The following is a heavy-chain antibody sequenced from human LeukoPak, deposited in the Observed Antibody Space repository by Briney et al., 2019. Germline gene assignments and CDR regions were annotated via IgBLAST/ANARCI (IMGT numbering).Heavy chain of an antibody. CDR1: RFTFNDYA. D-gene: IGHD2-2*01. CDR2: ITGLGGNT. CDR3: AKDLTPNASAYFYMAV. J-gene: IGHJ6*03. V-gene: IGHV3-23*01. Sequence: GGSLRLSCTASRFTFNDYAMNWVRQTPGKGLEWVSAITGLGGNTYYADSVKGRFTMSRDNSVNTLYLQMNSLRADDTAVYYCAKDLTPNASAYFYMAVWGKGTTVTVSS.